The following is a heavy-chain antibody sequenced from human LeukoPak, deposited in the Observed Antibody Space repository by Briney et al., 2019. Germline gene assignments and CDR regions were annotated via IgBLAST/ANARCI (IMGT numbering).Heavy chain of an antibody. CDR3: AREAVGAIDY. CDR2: IYSGGST. V-gene: IGHV3-66*01. Sequence: GGSLRLSCAASGFIVSSNYMSWVRQAPGKGLERVSVIYSGGSTYYADSVKGRFTISRDNSKNTLYLQMNSLRAEDTALYYCAREAVGAIDYWGQGTLVTVSS. J-gene: IGHJ4*02. D-gene: IGHD1-26*01. CDR1: GFIVSSNY.